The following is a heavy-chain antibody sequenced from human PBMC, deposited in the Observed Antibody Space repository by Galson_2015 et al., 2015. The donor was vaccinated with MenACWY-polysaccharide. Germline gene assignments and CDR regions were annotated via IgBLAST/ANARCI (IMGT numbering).Heavy chain of an antibody. V-gene: IGHV3-73*01. Sequence: SLRLSCAASGFTCSASAVHWVRQASGKGLQWVGRIRSKTKNYATAYTPSVQGRFTVFRDDSKNMAYLQMNSLKTEDTAVYYCVRGAGWLLDSWGQGTLVTVSS. J-gene: IGHJ4*02. CDR3: VRGAGWLLDS. CDR2: IRSKTKNYAT. D-gene: IGHD5-24*01. CDR1: GFTCSASA.